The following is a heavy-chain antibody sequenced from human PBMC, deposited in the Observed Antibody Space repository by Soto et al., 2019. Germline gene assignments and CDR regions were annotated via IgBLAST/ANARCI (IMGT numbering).Heavy chain of an antibody. J-gene: IGHJ6*02. CDR3: AREWLRIAAAGLVQAPSHLKYGMDV. CDR1: GFTVSSNY. D-gene: IGHD6-13*01. CDR2: IYSGGST. V-gene: IGHV3-53*01. Sequence: PGGSLRLSCAASGFTVSSNYMSWVRQAPGKGLEWVSVIYSGGSTYYADSVKGRFTISRDNSKNTLYLQMNSLRAEDTAVYYCAREWLRIAAAGLVQAPSHLKYGMDVWGQGTTVTVSS.